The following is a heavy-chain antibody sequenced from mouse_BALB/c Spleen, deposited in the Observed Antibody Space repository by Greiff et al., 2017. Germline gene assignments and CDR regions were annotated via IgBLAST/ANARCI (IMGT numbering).Heavy chain of an antibody. Sequence: VQLKESGPGLVKPSQSLSLTCTVTGYSITSDYAWNWIRQFPGNKLEWMGYISYSGSTSYNPSLKSRISITRDTSKNQFFLQLNSVTTEDTATYYCASGNFAWFAYWGQGTLVTVSA. V-gene: IGHV3-2*02. D-gene: IGHD2-1*01. CDR3: ASGNFAWFAY. CDR2: ISYSGST. J-gene: IGHJ3*01. CDR1: GYSITSDYA.